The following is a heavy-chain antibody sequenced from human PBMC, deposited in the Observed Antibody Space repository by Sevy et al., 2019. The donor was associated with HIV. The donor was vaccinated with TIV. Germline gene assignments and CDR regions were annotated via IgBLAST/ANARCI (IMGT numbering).Heavy chain of an antibody. CDR1: GFTFSSYA. V-gene: IGHV3-30-3*01. Sequence: GGSLRLSCAASGFTFSSYAMHWVRQAPGKGLEWVAVISYDGSNKYYADSLKGRFTISRDNSKNTLYLQMNSLRAEDTAVYYCARDLRYSSSRMDAFDIWGQGTMVTVSS. CDR3: ARDLRYSSSRMDAFDI. CDR2: ISYDGSNK. D-gene: IGHD6-13*01. J-gene: IGHJ3*02.